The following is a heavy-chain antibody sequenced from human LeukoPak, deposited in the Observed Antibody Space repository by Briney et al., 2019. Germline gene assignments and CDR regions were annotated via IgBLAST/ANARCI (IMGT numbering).Heavy chain of an antibody. CDR1: GFTVSSNY. D-gene: IGHD3-16*01. CDR3: ARDLTAYFDC. CDR2: IYSGGST. J-gene: IGHJ4*02. Sequence: PGGSLRLSCAASGFTVSSNYMSWVRQAPGKGLEWVSVIYSGGSTYYADSVKGRFTITRDNSKKTLYLQMNRLRAEDTAVYYCARDLTAYFDCWGQGTLVTVSS. V-gene: IGHV3-66*01.